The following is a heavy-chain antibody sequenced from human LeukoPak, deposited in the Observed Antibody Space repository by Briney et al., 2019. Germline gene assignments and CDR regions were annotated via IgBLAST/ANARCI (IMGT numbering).Heavy chain of an antibody. Sequence: GGSLRLSCAASGFTFNDYALYWVRQAPGKGPEWVTLISYDGYDKSYADSVRGRFTISRDNSRNTLYLQMDSLRAEDTAVYYCAKDRGGRYYYDSSGSADDAFDIWGQGTMVTVSS. D-gene: IGHD3-22*01. CDR3: AKDRGGRYYYDSSGSADDAFDI. CDR1: GFTFNDYA. J-gene: IGHJ3*02. V-gene: IGHV3-30-3*01. CDR2: ISYDGYDK.